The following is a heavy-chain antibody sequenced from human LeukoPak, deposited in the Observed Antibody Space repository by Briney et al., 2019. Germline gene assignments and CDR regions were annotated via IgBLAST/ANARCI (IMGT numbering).Heavy chain of an antibody. Sequence: ASVKVSCKASGYTFTAYYIHWVRQAPGQGLEWMGRINPNSGDTNYAQKFQGRVTMTRDTSISTAYMELSRLRSDDTAVYYCARVSSPLLYNWFDPWGQGTLVAVSS. CDR3: ARVSSPLLYNWFDP. V-gene: IGHV1-2*06. CDR1: GYTFTAYY. D-gene: IGHD1-14*01. J-gene: IGHJ5*02. CDR2: INPNSGDT.